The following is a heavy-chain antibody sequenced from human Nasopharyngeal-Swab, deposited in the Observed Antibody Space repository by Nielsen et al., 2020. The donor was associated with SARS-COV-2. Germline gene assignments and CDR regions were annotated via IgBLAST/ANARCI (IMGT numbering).Heavy chain of an antibody. D-gene: IGHD1-7*01. Sequence: WIRQPPGKGLEWIGYIYYSGSTNYNPSLKSRVTISVDTSKNQFSPKLSSVTAADTAVYYCARGGPGLELFSRFDPWGQGTLVTVSS. J-gene: IGHJ5*02. CDR3: ARGGPGLELFSRFDP. CDR2: IYYSGST. V-gene: IGHV4-59*01.